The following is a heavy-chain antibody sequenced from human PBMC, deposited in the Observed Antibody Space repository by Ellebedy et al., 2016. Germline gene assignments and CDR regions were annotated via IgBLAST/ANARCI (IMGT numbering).Heavy chain of an antibody. Sequence: GESLKISCAASGFTFSDYYMSWIRQAPGKGLEWVSYISWSSNYTNYADSVKGRFTISRDNAKNSLSLQMNSLRAEDTAVYYCARGRVAMTWGQGTLVTVSS. D-gene: IGHD2-2*01. CDR1: GFTFSDYY. CDR2: ISWSSNYT. J-gene: IGHJ4*02. CDR3: ARGRVAMT. V-gene: IGHV3-11*06.